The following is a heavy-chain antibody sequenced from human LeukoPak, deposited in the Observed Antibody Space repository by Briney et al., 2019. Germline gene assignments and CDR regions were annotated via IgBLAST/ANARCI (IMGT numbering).Heavy chain of an antibody. CDR1: GFTVSSNY. Sequence: GGSLRLSCAASGFTVSSNYMSWVRQAPGKGLEWVSVIYSGGSTYYADSVKGRFTISRDNSKNTLYLQMNSLRAEDTAVYYCARGGYSYGPYYFDYWGQGTLVTVSS. J-gene: IGHJ4*02. V-gene: IGHV3-66*01. CDR2: IYSGGST. CDR3: ARGGYSYGPYYFDY. D-gene: IGHD5-18*01.